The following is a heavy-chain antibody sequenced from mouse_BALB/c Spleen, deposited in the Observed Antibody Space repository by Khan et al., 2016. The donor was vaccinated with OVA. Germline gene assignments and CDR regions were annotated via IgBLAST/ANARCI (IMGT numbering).Heavy chain of an antibody. CDR3: ARDSNFDY. CDR1: GFTFSRFG. Sequence: EVQLQESGGGLVQPGGSRKLSCAASGFTFSRFGMHWVRQAPEKRLGWVAYISSGSSTIYYADTVKGRFTISRDNPKNTLFLQMTSLRSEDTAMYYCARDSNFDYWGQGTTLTVSS. V-gene: IGHV5-17*02. CDR2: ISSGSSTI. J-gene: IGHJ2*01.